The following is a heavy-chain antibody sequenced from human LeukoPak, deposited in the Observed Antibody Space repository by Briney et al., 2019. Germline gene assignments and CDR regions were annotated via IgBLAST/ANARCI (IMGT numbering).Heavy chain of an antibody. CDR3: AKALGGYDFDY. Sequence: GGSLRLSCAASGFTFRSYGMSWVRQAPGKGLEWVSSLSGSGGSTYYADSVKGRFTISRDNSKNTLFLHMNSLRAEDTAVYYCAKALGGYDFDYWGQGTLVTVSS. CDR2: LSGSGGST. D-gene: IGHD3-16*01. V-gene: IGHV3-23*01. CDR1: GFTFRSYG. J-gene: IGHJ4*02.